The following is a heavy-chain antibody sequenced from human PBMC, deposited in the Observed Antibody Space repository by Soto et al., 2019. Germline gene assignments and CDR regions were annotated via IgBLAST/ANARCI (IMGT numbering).Heavy chain of an antibody. CDR3: ARKVVAALTRAGYYYYYYMDV. J-gene: IGHJ6*03. Sequence: SETLSLTCAVYGGSFSGYYWSWIRQPPGKGLEWIGEINHSGSTNYNPSLKSRVTISVDTSKNQFSLKLSSVTAADTAVYYCARKVVAALTRAGYYYYYYMDVWGKGTTVTVSS. D-gene: IGHD6-6*01. CDR1: GGSFSGYY. CDR2: INHSGST. V-gene: IGHV4-34*01.